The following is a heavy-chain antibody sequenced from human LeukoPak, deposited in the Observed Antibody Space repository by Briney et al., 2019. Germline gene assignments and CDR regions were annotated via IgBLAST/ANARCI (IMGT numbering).Heavy chain of an antibody. CDR2: VYGGDSDT. J-gene: IGHJ3*02. V-gene: IGHV5-51*01. Sequence: GESLKISCQTSGFMFTTYWIGWVRQMPGKGLEWMGLVYGGDSDTTYSPSFQGQVTISVDKSITTAYLQWSSLKASDTAMYYCARRMAYYYGSGSYAFDIWGQGTMVTVSS. CDR1: GFMFTTYW. D-gene: IGHD3-10*01. CDR3: ARRMAYYYGSGSYAFDI.